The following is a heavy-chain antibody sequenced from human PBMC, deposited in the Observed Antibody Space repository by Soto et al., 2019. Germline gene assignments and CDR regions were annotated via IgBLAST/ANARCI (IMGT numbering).Heavy chain of an antibody. Sequence: PGESLKISCKGSGYSFTSYWIGWVRQRPGKGLEWMGIIYPGDSDTRYSPSFQGQVTISADKSISTAYLQWSSLKASDTAMYYCARLGSSSWPFLVYGMDVWGQGTTVTVSS. CDR2: IYPGDSDT. D-gene: IGHD6-13*01. CDR1: GYSFTSYW. J-gene: IGHJ6*02. CDR3: ARLGSSSWPFLVYGMDV. V-gene: IGHV5-51*01.